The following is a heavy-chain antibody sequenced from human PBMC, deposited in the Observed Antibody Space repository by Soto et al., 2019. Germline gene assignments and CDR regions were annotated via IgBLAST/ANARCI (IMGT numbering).Heavy chain of an antibody. D-gene: IGHD3-10*01. CDR1: GFTFNSYS. J-gene: IGHJ4*02. V-gene: IGHV3-48*02. CDR2: ISSSSSTI. Sequence: EVQLVESGGGLVQPGGSLRLSCAVSGFTFNSYSMNWVRQVPGKGLEWVSYISSSSSTIYYADSVKGRFTISRDNAKNSLYLQMNSLRDEDTAVYRCARLGRGGFDYWGQGTLVTVSS. CDR3: ARLGRGGFDY.